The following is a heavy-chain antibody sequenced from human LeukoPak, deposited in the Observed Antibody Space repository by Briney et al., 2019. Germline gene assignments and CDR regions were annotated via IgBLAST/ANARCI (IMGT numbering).Heavy chain of an antibody. CDR3: ARDRDGDYGDAFDI. CDR2: IWYDGSNK. CDR1: GFTFSSYG. V-gene: IGHV3-33*01. J-gene: IGHJ3*02. D-gene: IGHD4-17*01. Sequence: PGGSLRLSCAASGFTFSSYGMHWVRQAPGKGLEWVAVIWYDGSNKYYADSVKGRFTISRDNSKNTLYLQMSSLRAEDTAVYYCARDRDGDYGDAFDIWGQGTMVTVSS.